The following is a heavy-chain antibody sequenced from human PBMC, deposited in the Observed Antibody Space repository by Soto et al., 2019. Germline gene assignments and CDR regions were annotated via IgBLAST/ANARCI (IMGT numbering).Heavy chain of an antibody. J-gene: IGHJ6*02. CDR2: INPNSGGT. V-gene: IGHV1-2*02. CDR3: ASLTTVNGSYGMDV. Sequence: QVQLVQSGAEVKKPGASVKVSCKASGYTFTDYYMHGVRQAPGQGLEWMGWINPNSGGTNYAQKFQGRVTMTRDTSISTAYMEVSRLRSDDTAVLYCASLTTVNGSYGMDVWGQGTTVTVSS. D-gene: IGHD4-4*01. CDR1: GYTFTDYY.